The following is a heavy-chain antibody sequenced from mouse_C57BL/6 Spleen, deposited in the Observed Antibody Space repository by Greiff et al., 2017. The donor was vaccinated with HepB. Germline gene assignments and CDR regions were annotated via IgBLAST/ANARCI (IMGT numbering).Heavy chain of an antibody. CDR1: GYAFSSSW. Sequence: VQLQQSGPELVKPGASVKISCKASGYAFSSSWMNWVKQRPGKGLEWIGRIYPGDGDTNYNGKFKGKATLTADKSSSTAYMQLSSLTSEDSAVYFCAREGLDYDYDGDYWGQGTTLTVSS. D-gene: IGHD2-4*01. CDR2: IYPGDGDT. J-gene: IGHJ2*01. CDR3: AREGLDYDYDGDY. V-gene: IGHV1-82*01.